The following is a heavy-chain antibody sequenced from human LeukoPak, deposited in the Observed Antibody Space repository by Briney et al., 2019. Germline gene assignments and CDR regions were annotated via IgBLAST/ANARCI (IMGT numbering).Heavy chain of an antibody. J-gene: IGHJ4*02. D-gene: IGHD2-15*01. CDR3: ATHPPKVCTGGSCTDY. CDR2: IYYSGST. CDR1: GGSISSYS. V-gene: IGHV4-59*01. Sequence: SETLSLTCTVSGGSISSYSWSWIRQPPGKGLEWIGYIYYSGSTNYNPSLKSRVTISVDMPKNQFSLKLSSVTAADTAVYYCATHPPKVCTGGSCTDYWGQGTLVTVSS.